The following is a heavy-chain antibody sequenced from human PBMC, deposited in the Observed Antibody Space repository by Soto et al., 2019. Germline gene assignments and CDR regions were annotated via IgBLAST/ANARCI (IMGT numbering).Heavy chain of an antibody. D-gene: IGHD3-10*01. CDR1: GGSFSGYY. Sequence: QVQLQQWGAGLLKPSETLSLTCAVYGGSFSGYYWSWIRQPPGKGLEWIGEINHSGSTNYNPSLKSRVTISVDTSKNQFSLKLSSVTAADTAVYYCARGHPQDGSGSYYKPVDYFDYWGQGTLVTVSS. V-gene: IGHV4-34*01. CDR3: ARGHPQDGSGSYYKPVDYFDY. CDR2: INHSGST. J-gene: IGHJ4*02.